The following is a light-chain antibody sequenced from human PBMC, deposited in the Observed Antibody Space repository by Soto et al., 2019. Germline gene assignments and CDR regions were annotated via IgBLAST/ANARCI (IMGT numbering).Light chain of an antibody. CDR2: ENN. J-gene: IGLJ3*02. CDR3: GTWDSSLSAWV. Sequence: QSVLTQPPSVSAAPGQKVTISCSGGSSNIGNNYVSWYQQLPGAAPRMLIYENNKRQSGIPDRFSGSKSGTSATLGITGLQTGDEADYYCGTWDSSLSAWVFGGGTKLTVL. CDR1: SSNIGNNY. V-gene: IGLV1-51*02.